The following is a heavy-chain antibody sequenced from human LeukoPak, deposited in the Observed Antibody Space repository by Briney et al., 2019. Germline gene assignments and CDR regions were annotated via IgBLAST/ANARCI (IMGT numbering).Heavy chain of an antibody. Sequence: GGSLRLSCAASGFTLSNAWMSWVRQAPGKGLEWVGCIKSKTDGGTTDYAAPVKGRFTISRDDSKNTLYLQMNSLKTEDTAVYYSTTDRGYDFWSLRIYWGQGTLVTVSS. CDR1: GFTLSNAW. CDR2: IKSKTDGGTT. D-gene: IGHD3-3*01. J-gene: IGHJ4*02. V-gene: IGHV3-15*01. CDR3: TTDRGYDFWSLRIY.